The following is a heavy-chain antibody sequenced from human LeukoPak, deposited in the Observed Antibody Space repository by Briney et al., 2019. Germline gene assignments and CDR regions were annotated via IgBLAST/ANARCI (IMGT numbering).Heavy chain of an antibody. CDR2: INQEGSEK. J-gene: IGHJ4*02. CDR3: ARNPLRRFDY. CDR1: GFTFSSYW. V-gene: IGHV3-7*04. Sequence: GGSLRLSCAASGFTFSSYWMTWVRQAPGKGLEWVAGINQEGSEKYYVDSVKGRFTISRDNAKNSLHLQMNSLRAEDTAVYYCARNPLRRFDYWGQGTQVTVSS.